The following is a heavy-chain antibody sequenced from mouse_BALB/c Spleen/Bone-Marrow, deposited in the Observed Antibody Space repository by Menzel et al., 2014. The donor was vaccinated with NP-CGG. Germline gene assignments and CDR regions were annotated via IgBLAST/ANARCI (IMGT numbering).Heavy chain of an antibody. Sequence: EVQLQESGGGSVQPGGSLRLSCAPSGFTFTDYYMSWVRQPPGKALEWLGFIRNKAKGYTTEYSASVKGRFTISRDNSQRILYLQMNTLRAEDSATYYCARDENVGIYWYFDVWGAGTTVIVSS. J-gene: IGHJ1*01. V-gene: IGHV7-3*02. CDR2: IRNKAKGYTT. CDR1: GFTFTDYY. CDR3: ARDENVGIYWYFDV.